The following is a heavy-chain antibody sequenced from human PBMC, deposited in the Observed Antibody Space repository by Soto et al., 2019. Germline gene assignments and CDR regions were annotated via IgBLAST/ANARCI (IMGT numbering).Heavy chain of an antibody. CDR1: GFTFSSYG. CDR2: ISYDGSNK. V-gene: IGHV3-30*18. Sequence: GGSLRLSCAASGFTFSSYGMHWVRQAPGKGLEWVAVISYDGSNKYYADSVKGRFTISRDNSKNTLYLQMNSLRAEDTAVYYRAKDHLGYCISTSCYDYYYYGMDVWGQGTTVTVSS. D-gene: IGHD2-2*01. CDR3: AKDHLGYCISTSCYDYYYYGMDV. J-gene: IGHJ6*02.